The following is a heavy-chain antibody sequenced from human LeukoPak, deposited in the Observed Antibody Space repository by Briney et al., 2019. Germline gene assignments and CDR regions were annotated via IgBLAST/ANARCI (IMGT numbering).Heavy chain of an antibody. V-gene: IGHV3-23*01. CDR2: ISGSDGSV. CDR1: EFTFGSHA. CDR3: AKLLNMARGRDSGYYYGMHI. D-gene: IGHD3-10*01. Sequence: PGGSLRLSCVASEFTFGSHAVTWVRQAPGKGLEWVSAISGSDGSVFYAESVRGRFTISRDSSKNTLYLQMSGLRGEDTAVYFCAKLLNMARGRDSGYYYGMHIWGQGTTVTVSS. J-gene: IGHJ6*02.